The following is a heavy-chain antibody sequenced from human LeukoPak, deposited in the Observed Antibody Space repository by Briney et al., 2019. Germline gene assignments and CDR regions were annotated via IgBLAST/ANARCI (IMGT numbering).Heavy chain of an antibody. V-gene: IGHV3-33*06. Sequence: GGSLRLSCAASTFTFSSYDMHWVRQAPGKGLEWVSVIWYGGGDKYYADSVKGRFTISRDNSKNTLYLQMNSLRPEDTAVYYCAKGGCSCASCHHHFDFWGQGTLVTVSS. CDR2: IWYGGGDK. CDR1: TFTFSSYD. D-gene: IGHD2-2*01. CDR3: AKGGCSCASCHHHFDF. J-gene: IGHJ4*02.